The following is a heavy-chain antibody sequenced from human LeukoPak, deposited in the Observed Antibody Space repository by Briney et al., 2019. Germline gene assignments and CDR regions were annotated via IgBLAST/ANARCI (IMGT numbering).Heavy chain of an antibody. CDR2: IYPGDSDT. CDR3: ARTMITFGGVIVRLNAFDI. CDR1: GYSFTSHW. Sequence: GESLKISCKGSGYSFTSHWIGWVRQMPGKGLEWMGIIYPGDSDTRYSPSFQGQVTISADKSISTAYLQWSSLKASDTAMYYCARTMITFGGVIVRLNAFDIWGQGTMVTVSS. V-gene: IGHV5-51*01. D-gene: IGHD3-16*02. J-gene: IGHJ3*02.